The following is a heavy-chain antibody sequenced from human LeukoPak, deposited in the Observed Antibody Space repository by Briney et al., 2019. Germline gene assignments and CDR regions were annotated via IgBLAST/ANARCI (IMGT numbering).Heavy chain of an antibody. J-gene: IGHJ4*02. CDR1: GYTFTSYD. CDR2: MNPNSGNT. CDR3: ARLITGTTIDY. Sequence: RASVKVSCKASGYTFTSYDINWVRQATGQGLEWMGWMNPNSGNTGYAQKFQGRVTMTRNTTISTAYMELSGLRSEDTAVYYCARLITGTTIDYWGQGTLVTVSS. D-gene: IGHD1-7*01. V-gene: IGHV1-8*01.